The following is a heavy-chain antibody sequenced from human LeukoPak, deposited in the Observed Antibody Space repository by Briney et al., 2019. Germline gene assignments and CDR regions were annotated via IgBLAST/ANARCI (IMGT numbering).Heavy chain of an antibody. Sequence: GRSLRLSCAASGFTFSSYAMHWVRQAPGEGLEWVAVISNDGSKKQYADSVKGRFTISRDNSKNTLYLQMNSLRAEDTDVYYCARDLAYCGGECYSGDAFDIWGQGTMVTVSS. V-gene: IGHV3-30*04. CDR1: GFTFSSYA. J-gene: IGHJ3*02. CDR2: ISNDGSKK. D-gene: IGHD2-21*01. CDR3: ARDLAYCGGECYSGDAFDI.